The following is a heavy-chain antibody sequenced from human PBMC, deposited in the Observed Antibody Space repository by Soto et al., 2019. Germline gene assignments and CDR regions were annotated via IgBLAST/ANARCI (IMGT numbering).Heavy chain of an antibody. CDR2: IWYDGSDE. J-gene: IGHJ4*02. Sequence: PGGSLRLSCAASGFTFSSYGMHWVRQAPGKGLEWVAVIWYDGSDEYYVGSVKGRFTISRDNSKNTVYLEMNSLRVEDTAVYYCARGPYDFWSGYSTTRAFDYWGQGTPVTVSS. V-gene: IGHV3-33*01. CDR3: ARGPYDFWSGYSTTRAFDY. D-gene: IGHD3-3*01. CDR1: GFTFSSYG.